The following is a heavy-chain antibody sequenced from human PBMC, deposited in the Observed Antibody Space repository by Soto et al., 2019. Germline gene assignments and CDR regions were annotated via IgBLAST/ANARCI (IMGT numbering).Heavy chain of an antibody. CDR1: GASMSGNY. V-gene: IGHV4-59*01. D-gene: IGHD2-15*01. CDR2: MFYSGTT. J-gene: IGHJ1*01. CDR3: ARPNMWYGKILQ. Sequence: SETLSLTCTVAGASMSGNYWTWVRQPPGKGLEWIGNMFYSGTTNYNPSLRSRVTMSLDTSVNQFSLRLSSVTAADAAVYYCARPNMWYGKILQWGRGTLVTVSS.